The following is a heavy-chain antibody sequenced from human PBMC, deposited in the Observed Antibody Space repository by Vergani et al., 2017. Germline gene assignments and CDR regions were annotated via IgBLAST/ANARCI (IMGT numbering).Heavy chain of an antibody. CDR2: IYPADSDT. V-gene: IGHV5-51*01. CDR1: GYSFGNYW. Sequence: EVELVQSGPEMRKPGASLKISCKGSGYSFGNYWIGWVRQMPGKGLEWMGIIYPADSDTRYSPSFQGQVTISADKSISTAFLQWDSLKASDTALYYCARHTTYTDSWGQGTLVTVSS. D-gene: IGHD1-1*01. J-gene: IGHJ4*02. CDR3: ARHTTYTDS.